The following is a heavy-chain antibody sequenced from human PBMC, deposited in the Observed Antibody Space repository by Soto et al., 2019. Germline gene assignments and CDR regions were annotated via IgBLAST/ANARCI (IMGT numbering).Heavy chain of an antibody. CDR1: GFTLSSYA. Sequence: GGSLRLSCAASGFTLSSYAMSWVRQAPGKGLEWVSAISGSGGSTYYADSVKGRFTISRDNSKNTLYLQMNSLRAEDTAVYYCAKGGNGDYGDYYFDYWGQGTLVTVSS. CDR2: ISGSGGST. V-gene: IGHV3-23*01. CDR3: AKGGNGDYGDYYFDY. J-gene: IGHJ4*02. D-gene: IGHD4-17*01.